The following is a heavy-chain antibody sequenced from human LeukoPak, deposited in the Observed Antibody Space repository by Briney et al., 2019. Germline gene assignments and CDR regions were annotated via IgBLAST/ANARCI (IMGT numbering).Heavy chain of an antibody. CDR1: GFTFSSYS. Sequence: GGSLRLSCAASGFTFSSYSMSWVRQAPGRGLEWGSYIYISSSTIYYADSVKGRFTISRDNAKNSLYLQMNSLRAEDTAVYYCVRDGNFDFWSQYYFDYWGQGTLVTVSS. D-gene: IGHD3-3*01. J-gene: IGHJ4*02. CDR2: IYISSSTI. CDR3: VRDGNFDFWSQYYFDY. V-gene: IGHV3-48*01.